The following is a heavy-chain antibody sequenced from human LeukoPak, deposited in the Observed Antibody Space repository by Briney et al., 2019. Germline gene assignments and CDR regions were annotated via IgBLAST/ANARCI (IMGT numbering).Heavy chain of an antibody. Sequence: ASVKVSCRASGGTFSSYAISWVRQAPGQGLEWMGWISAYNGNTNYAQKLQGRVTMTTDTSTSTAYMELRSLRSDDTAVYYCARFAVTPYYFDYWGQGTLVTVSS. J-gene: IGHJ4*02. CDR1: GGTFSSYA. D-gene: IGHD4-17*01. CDR2: ISAYNGNT. V-gene: IGHV1-18*01. CDR3: ARFAVTPYYFDY.